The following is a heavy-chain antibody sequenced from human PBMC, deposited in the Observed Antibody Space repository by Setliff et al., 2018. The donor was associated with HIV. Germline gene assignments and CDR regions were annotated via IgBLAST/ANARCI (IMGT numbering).Heavy chain of an antibody. V-gene: IGHV1-69*13. Sequence: SVKVSCKASGGTFTSYAISWVRQAPGQGLEWMGGIIPKFASADYPQKFQGRVSITADEFTTTVYMELSSLRSEDTAVYYCARDLDYGGGGFDYWGQGTLVTVSS. CDR3: ARDLDYGGGGFDY. J-gene: IGHJ4*02. CDR2: IIPKFASA. CDR1: GGTFTSYA. D-gene: IGHD4-17*01.